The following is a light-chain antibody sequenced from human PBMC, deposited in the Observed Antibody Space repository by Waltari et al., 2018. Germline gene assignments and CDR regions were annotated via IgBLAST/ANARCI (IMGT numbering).Light chain of an antibody. CDR2: GAS. V-gene: IGKV3-20*01. Sequence: EIVLTQSPGPLSLSPGERATLSCRASQRVSSRYLAWYQPKPGQAPRLLIYGASSSATGIPGRFSGSGSGTDFTLTISRLEPEDFAVYYCQQYGSSPPYTFGQGTKLEIK. CDR1: QRVSSRY. CDR3: QQYGSSPPYT. J-gene: IGKJ2*01.